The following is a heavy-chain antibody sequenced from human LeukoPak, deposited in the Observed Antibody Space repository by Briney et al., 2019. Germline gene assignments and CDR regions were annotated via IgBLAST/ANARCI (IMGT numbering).Heavy chain of an antibody. CDR2: INPSGGST. Sequence: ASVKVSCKASGYTFTSYGISWVRQAPGQGLEWMGIINPSGGSTSYAQKFQGRVTMTRDTSTSTVYMELSSLRSEDTAVYYCARERYSSGWYRGRVNWFDPWGQGTLVTVSS. D-gene: IGHD6-19*01. CDR3: ARERYSSGWYRGRVNWFDP. J-gene: IGHJ5*02. CDR1: GYTFTSYG. V-gene: IGHV1-46*01.